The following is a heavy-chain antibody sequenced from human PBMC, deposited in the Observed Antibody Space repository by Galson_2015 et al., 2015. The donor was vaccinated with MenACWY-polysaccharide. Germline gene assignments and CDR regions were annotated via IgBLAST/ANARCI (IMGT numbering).Heavy chain of an antibody. CDR1: GDSVSSNGVA. CDR2: TYYRSKGYN. Sequence: CAISGDSVSSNGVAWNWIRQSPSRGLEWLGRTYYRSKGYNDYAVSVKSRISINADTSKNQFSLQLNSVTPEDTAVYYCARGRYSAFDIWGQETMVTVSS. V-gene: IGHV6-1*01. J-gene: IGHJ3*02. D-gene: IGHD2-15*01. CDR3: ARGRYSAFDI.